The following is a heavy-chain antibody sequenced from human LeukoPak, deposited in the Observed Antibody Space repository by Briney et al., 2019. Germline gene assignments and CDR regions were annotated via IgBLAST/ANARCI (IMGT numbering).Heavy chain of an antibody. CDR3: ASVMVRGVMRYYYGMDV. V-gene: IGHV1-46*01. J-gene: IGHJ6*02. CDR2: INPSGGST. CDR1: GCTFTSYY. D-gene: IGHD3-10*01. Sequence: GASVKVSCKASGCTFTSYYLHWVRQAPGQGLEWMGIINPSGGSTSYAQKFQGRVTMTRDTSTSTVYMELSSLRSEDTAVYYCASVMVRGVMRYYYGMDVWGQGTTVTVSS.